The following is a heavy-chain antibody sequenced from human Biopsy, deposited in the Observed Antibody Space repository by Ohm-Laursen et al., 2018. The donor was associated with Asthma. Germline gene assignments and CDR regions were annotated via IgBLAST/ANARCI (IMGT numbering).Heavy chain of an antibody. J-gene: IGHJ6*02. CDR2: LIPVLGTP. CDR1: GDSFSNYA. Sequence: VSSVKVSCKASGDSFSNYAISWVRQAPGQGLEWMGGLIPVLGTPDHAQMFEGRVTITADESTSTAYMELSSLSSEDTAVYYFARGYSGSDRIVYYYSGLEVWGQGSTVTVSS. V-gene: IGHV1-69*01. CDR3: ARGYSGSDRIVYYYSGLEV. D-gene: IGHD5-12*01.